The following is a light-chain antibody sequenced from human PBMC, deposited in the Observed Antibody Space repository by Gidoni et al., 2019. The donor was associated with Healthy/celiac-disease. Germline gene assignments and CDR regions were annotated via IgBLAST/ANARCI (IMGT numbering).Light chain of an antibody. J-gene: IGKJ5*01. CDR1: QSVSSSY. CDR2: GAS. V-gene: IGKV3-20*01. Sequence: EIVLTQSPGTLSLSPGERATLSCRDSQSVSSSYLAWYQQKPGQAPRLLIYGASSRATGIPDRCSGSGSGTDFTLTISRLEPEDFAVYYCQQYGSSSITFGQGTRLEIK. CDR3: QQYGSSSIT.